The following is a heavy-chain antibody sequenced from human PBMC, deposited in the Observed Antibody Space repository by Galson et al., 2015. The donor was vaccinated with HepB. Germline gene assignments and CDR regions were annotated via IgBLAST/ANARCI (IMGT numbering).Heavy chain of an antibody. CDR3: AIVLRLSESAQLLDFSFAMDV. CDR2: IPYDGNIQ. V-gene: IGHV3-30-3*01. CDR1: GFTFNRFA. Sequence: SLRLSCAASGFTFNRFAMHWVRQTPGKGLEWVAAIPYDGNIQYTADSMQGRFTISTDNSKNTLFLQMSSLRSEDTAIYYCAIVLRLSESAQLLDFSFAMDVWGQGTTVTVSS. J-gene: IGHJ6*02. D-gene: IGHD3-3*01.